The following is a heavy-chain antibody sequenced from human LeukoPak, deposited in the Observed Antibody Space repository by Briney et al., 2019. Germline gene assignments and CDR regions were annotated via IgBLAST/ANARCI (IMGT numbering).Heavy chain of an antibody. J-gene: IGHJ3*02. D-gene: IGHD3-22*01. CDR1: GGSISSGGYY. V-gene: IGHV4-31*03. CDR2: IYYSGST. Sequence: PSETLSLTCTVSGGSISSGGYYWSWIRQHPGKGLEWIGYIYYSGSTYYNPSLKSRVTISVDTSKNQFSLKLSSVTAADTAVYYCARGRSSGDDAFDIWGQGTMVTVSS. CDR3: ARGRSSGDDAFDI.